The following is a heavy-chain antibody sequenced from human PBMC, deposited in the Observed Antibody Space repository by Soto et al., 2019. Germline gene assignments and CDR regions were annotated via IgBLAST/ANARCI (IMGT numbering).Heavy chain of an antibody. CDR2: ISSSSSYI. CDR3: AREAGYEEQLGQQLPDC. V-gene: IGHV3-21*01. Sequence: GGSLRLSCAASGFTFSSYSMNWVRQAPGKGLEWVSSISSSSSYIYYADSVKGRFTISRDNSRNTLYLQMNSLRSEDTAVYYCAREAGYEEQLGQQLPDCWGRGILVTVSS. J-gene: IGHJ4*02. D-gene: IGHD6-13*01. CDR1: GFTFSSYS.